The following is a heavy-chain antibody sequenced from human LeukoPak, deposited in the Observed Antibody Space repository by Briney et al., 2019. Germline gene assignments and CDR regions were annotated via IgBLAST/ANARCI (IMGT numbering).Heavy chain of an antibody. J-gene: IGHJ4*02. V-gene: IGHV3-66*01. CDR3: ARGGSNAGY. CDR2: IYRGGNI. D-gene: IGHD1-26*01. CDR1: GXTVSNNY. Sequence: PGGSLRLSCAASGXTVSNNYMRWVRQAPGKGLEWVSFIYRGGNIYYADSVKGRFTLSRDDSKNTLYLQMHSLRVEDTAVYYCARGGSNAGYWGQGTLVTVSS.